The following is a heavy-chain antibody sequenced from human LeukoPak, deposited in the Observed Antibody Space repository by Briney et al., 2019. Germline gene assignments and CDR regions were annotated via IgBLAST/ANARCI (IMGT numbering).Heavy chain of an antibody. V-gene: IGHV4-34*01. CDR2: INHSGST. D-gene: IGHD3-10*01. CDR3: ARGYPGLWFGELQR. J-gene: IGHJ4*02. Sequence: PSETLSLTCAVYGGSFSGYYWSWIRQPPGKGLEWIGEINHSGSTNYNPSLKSRVTISVDTSKNQFSLELSSVTAADTAVYYCARGYPGLWFGELQRWGQGTLVTVSS. CDR1: GGSFSGYY.